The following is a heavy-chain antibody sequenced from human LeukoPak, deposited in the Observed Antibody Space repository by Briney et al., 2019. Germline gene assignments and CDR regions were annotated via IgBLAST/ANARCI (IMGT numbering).Heavy chain of an antibody. CDR3: AREMGSSWYWPLDY. J-gene: IGHJ4*02. D-gene: IGHD6-13*01. CDR1: VYTFTSYG. Sequence: ASVKVSCKASVYTFTSYGISWVRQAPGQGLEWMGWISAYNGNTNYAQKLQGRVTMTTDTSTSTAYMELRSLRSDDTAVYYCAREMGSSWYWPLDYWGQGTLVTVSS. V-gene: IGHV1-18*01. CDR2: ISAYNGNT.